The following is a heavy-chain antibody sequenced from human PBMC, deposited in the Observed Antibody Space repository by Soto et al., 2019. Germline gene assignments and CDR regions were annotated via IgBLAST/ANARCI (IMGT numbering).Heavy chain of an antibody. CDR3: ARQYCSGGSCYYFDY. D-gene: IGHD2-15*01. CDR2: IYPGDSDT. J-gene: IGHJ4*02. Sequence: GESLKISCKGSGYSFTSYWIGWVRQMPGKGLEWMGIIYPGDSDTRYSPSFQGQVTISADKSISTAYLQWSSPKASDTAMYYCARQYCSGGSCYYFDYWGQGTLVTVSS. CDR1: GYSFTSYW. V-gene: IGHV5-51*01.